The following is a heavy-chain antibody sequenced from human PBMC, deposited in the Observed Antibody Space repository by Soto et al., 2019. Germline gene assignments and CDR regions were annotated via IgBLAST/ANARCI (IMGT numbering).Heavy chain of an antibody. CDR2: IIPIFGTA. D-gene: IGHD6-6*01. CDR3: AIRSEYIGGGYGYFDY. V-gene: IGHV1-69*01. J-gene: IGHJ4*02. Sequence: QVQLVQSGAEVQKPGSSVKVSCKASGGTFSSYAISWVRQAPGQGLEWMGGIIPIFGTANYAEKFQGRVTITADESTSTAYMELGSLRSEDTAVYYCAIRSEYIGGGYGYFDYWGQGTLVTVSS. CDR1: GGTFSSYA.